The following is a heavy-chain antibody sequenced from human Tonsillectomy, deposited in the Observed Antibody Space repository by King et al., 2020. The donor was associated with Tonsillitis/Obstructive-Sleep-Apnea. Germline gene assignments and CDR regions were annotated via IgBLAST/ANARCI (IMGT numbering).Heavy chain of an antibody. CDR3: ARGLGYCSGSSCYDAFDI. D-gene: IGHD2-15*01. J-gene: IGHJ3*02. Sequence: QLVQSGAEVKKPGSSVKVSCKASGGTFSTYTISWVRQAPGQGLEWMGGIIPILGIVHYAQKFQGRVTITADKFTSTAHMELSSLRSADTAVYYCARGLGYCSGSSCYDAFDIWGQGTMVTVSS. CDR1: GGTFSTYT. CDR2: IIPILGIV. V-gene: IGHV1-69*10.